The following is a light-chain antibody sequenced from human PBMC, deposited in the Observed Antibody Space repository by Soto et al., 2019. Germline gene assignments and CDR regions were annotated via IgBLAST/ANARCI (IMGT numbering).Light chain of an antibody. Sequence: QSALTQPASVSDSPGQSITISCIGTSSDIGSSDHVSWHQQHPGRAPKLIIYDVYNRPSGVSHRFSGSKTDNTASLIISGLQAEDEADYYCSSYTSTTSYVFGSGTKLTVL. CDR2: DVY. CDR1: SSDIGSSDH. CDR3: SSYTSTTSYV. V-gene: IGLV2-14*03. J-gene: IGLJ1*01.